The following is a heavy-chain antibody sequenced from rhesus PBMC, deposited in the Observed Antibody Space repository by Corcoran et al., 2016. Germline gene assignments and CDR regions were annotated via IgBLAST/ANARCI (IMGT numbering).Heavy chain of an antibody. V-gene: IGHV4S9*01. CDR3: ARDRAAGTTSRFDV. CDR2: IYGNSAST. Sequence: QVQLQESGPGLVKPSETLSLTCAVSGGSISDYYYWNWIRQPPGKGLEWIGNIYGNSASTYYNPARRRRVTISKDTSKNQFFLKLSSVTAADTAVYYCARDRAAGTTSRFDVWGPGVLVTVSS. CDR1: GGSISDYYY. J-gene: IGHJ5-1*01. D-gene: IGHD1-20*01.